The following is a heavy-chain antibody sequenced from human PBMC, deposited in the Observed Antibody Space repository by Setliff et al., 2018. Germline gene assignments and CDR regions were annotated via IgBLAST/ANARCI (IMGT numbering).Heavy chain of an antibody. CDR1: GFNFPRHT. CDR3: AKGGGGNDDSSAIGYYYYYYYMDV. V-gene: IGHV3-21*04. J-gene: IGHJ6*03. CDR2: ISPISDYI. D-gene: IGHD3-22*01. Sequence: GGSLRLSCEASGFNFPRHTMGWVRQAPGKGLEWVSCISPISDYIRYVDSVKGRFTISRDNADNSLYLEMNSLRAEDTAVYYCAKGGGGNDDSSAIGYYYYYYYMDVWGKGTTVTVSS.